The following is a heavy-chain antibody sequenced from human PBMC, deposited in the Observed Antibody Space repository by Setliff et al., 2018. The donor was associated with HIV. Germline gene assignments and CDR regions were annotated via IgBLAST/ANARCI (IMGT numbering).Heavy chain of an antibody. CDR1: GGSISSSNW. V-gene: IGHV4-4*02. CDR3: ARYYYDRSGSSAPYYFMDV. CDR2: IYRSGSA. D-gene: IGHD3-22*01. J-gene: IGHJ6*03. Sequence: PSETLSLTCAVSGGSISSSNWWTWVRQPPGKGLEWVGEIYRSGSANYNPSLKSRVTISVDKSKNQFSLKLTSVTAADTAVYYCARYYYDRSGSSAPYYFMDVWGKGTTVTVSS.